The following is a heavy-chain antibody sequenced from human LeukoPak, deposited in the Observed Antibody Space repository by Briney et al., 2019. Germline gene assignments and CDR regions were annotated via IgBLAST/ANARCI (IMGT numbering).Heavy chain of an antibody. Sequence: ASVNVSCKASGYTFTGYYMHWVRQAPGQGLEWMGWINPNSGGTNYAQKFQGRVTMTRDTSISTAYMELSRLRSDDTAVYYCASLYSSSSFFAFDIWGQGTMVTVSS. V-gene: IGHV1-2*02. D-gene: IGHD6-6*01. CDR1: GYTFTGYY. J-gene: IGHJ3*02. CDR2: INPNSGGT. CDR3: ASLYSSSSFFAFDI.